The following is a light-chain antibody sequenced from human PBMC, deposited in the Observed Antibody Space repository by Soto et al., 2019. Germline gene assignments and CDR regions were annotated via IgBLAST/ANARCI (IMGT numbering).Light chain of an antibody. V-gene: IGLV2-14*01. CDR2: DVS. Sequence: QSVLTQPASVSGSPGQSSTISCTGTSSDVGGYNYVSWYQQHPGKAPKLMIYDVSNRPSGVSNRFSGSKSGNTASLTISGLQAEDEAEYYFSSYTSSSTDVVFGGGTKLTVL. J-gene: IGLJ2*01. CDR3: SSYTSSSTDVV. CDR1: SSDVGGYNY.